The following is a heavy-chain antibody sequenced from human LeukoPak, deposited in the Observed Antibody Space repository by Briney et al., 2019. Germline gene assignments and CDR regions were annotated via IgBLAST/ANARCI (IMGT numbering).Heavy chain of an antibody. Sequence: ASVKVSCKASGYTFTSYGISWVRQAPGQGLEWMGWISAYNGNTNYAQKLQGRVTMTTDTSTSTAYMELRSLRSDDTAVYYCATGGNRFKVVTGPWGYINYYGMDVWGQGTTVTVSS. CDR2: ISAYNGNT. D-gene: IGHD2-21*02. CDR3: ATGGNRFKVVTGPWGYINYYGMDV. J-gene: IGHJ6*02. V-gene: IGHV1-18*01. CDR1: GYTFTSYG.